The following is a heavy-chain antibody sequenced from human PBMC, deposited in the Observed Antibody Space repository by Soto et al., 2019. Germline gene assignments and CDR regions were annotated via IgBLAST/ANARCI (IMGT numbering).Heavy chain of an antibody. CDR1: GDSISNNGYY. CDR3: ARIRRDGGWMDV. CDR2: IYYSGSP. D-gene: IGHD3-16*01. Sequence: SETLSLTCSVSGDSISNNGYYWNWIRQRPGKGLEWIGYIYYSGSPYYNLSLKSRVTISLDTSKNQFSLTLSSVTPADTAVYYCARIRRDGGWMDVWGQGTTVTISS. J-gene: IGHJ6*02. V-gene: IGHV4-31*03.